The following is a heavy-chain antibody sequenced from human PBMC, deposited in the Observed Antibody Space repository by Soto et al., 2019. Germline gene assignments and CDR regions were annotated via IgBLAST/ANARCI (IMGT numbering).Heavy chain of an antibody. D-gene: IGHD2-2*01. J-gene: IGHJ3*02. CDR3: ASELGYCSSTSCYAGAFDI. Sequence: QVQLQESGPGLVKPSETLSLTCTVSGGSISSYYWSWIRQPPGKGLEWIGYIYYSGSTNYNPSLKSRVTISVDTSKNQFSLKLSSVTAADTAVYYCASELGYCSSTSCYAGAFDIWGQGTMVTVSS. V-gene: IGHV4-59*01. CDR1: GGSISSYY. CDR2: IYYSGST.